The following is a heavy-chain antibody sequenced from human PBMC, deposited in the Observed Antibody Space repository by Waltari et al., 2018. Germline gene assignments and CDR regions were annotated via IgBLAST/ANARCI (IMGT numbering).Heavy chain of an antibody. V-gene: IGHV3-15*01. CDR3: TTFGEIVLMSY. CDR2: IKSKTDGGTT. D-gene: IGHD2-8*01. Sequence: EVQLVESGGGLVKPGGSLRLSCAGSGFTLSNAWMSWVRQATGKGLEWVGRIKSKTDGGTTDYAAPVKGRFTISRDDSKNTLYLQMNSLKTEDTAVYYCTTFGEIVLMSYWGQGTLVTVSS. CDR1: GFTLSNAW. J-gene: IGHJ4*02.